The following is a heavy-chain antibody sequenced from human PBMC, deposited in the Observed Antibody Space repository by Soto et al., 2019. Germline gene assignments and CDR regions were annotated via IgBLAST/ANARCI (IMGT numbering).Heavy chain of an antibody. CDR1: GIPVSSNY. CDR3: ARDGPYYYASRMDV. V-gene: IGHV3-53*04. Sequence: EVQLVESGGGLVQPGGSLRLSCVASGIPVSSNYMTWVRQAPGKGLEWVGVLHSGGDTYYANSVKGRFTISRHDSTNTMYLQMNSLTPEDTAVYYCARDGPYYYASRMDVWGQGTTVTVSS. J-gene: IGHJ6*02. CDR2: LHSGGDT. D-gene: IGHD3-10*01.